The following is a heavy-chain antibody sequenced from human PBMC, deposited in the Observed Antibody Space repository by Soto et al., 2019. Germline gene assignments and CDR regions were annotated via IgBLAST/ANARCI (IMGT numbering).Heavy chain of an antibody. V-gene: IGHV4-34*01. CDR1: GGSFSGYY. CDR3: ARAHLGVAAAGTYWFDP. CDR2: INHSGST. Sequence: PSETLSLTCAVYGGSFSGYYWSWIRQPPGKGLEWIGEINHSGSTNYNPSLKSRVTISVDTSKNQFSLKLSSVTAADTAVYYCARAHLGVAAAGTYWFDPWGQGTLVTVSS. D-gene: IGHD6-13*01. J-gene: IGHJ5*02.